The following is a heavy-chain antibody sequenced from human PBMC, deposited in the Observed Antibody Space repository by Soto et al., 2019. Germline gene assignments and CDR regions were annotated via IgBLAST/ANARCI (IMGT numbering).Heavy chain of an antibody. D-gene: IGHD3-3*01. V-gene: IGHV4-39*02. J-gene: IGHJ6*03. CDR1: GDSMTRGSDY. Sequence: QLQLQESGPGLVKTSETLSLTCVVSGDSMTRGSDYWAWIRQPPGKGLEWIGSFYYTGSTNYNPSLKSRVTVSADTSNNHFSLRLTSVTAADTAVYYCARRLDFRNGYFTAPMDVWGKGTTVAVSS. CDR3: ARRLDFRNGYFTAPMDV. CDR2: FYYTGST.